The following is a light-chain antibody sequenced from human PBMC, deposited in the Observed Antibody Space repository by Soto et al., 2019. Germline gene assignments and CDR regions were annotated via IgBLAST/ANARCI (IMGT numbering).Light chain of an antibody. CDR3: QRYDNV. V-gene: IGKV1-33*01. CDR2: EAS. CDR1: LAIRKY. J-gene: IGKJ5*01. Sequence: DIKMTQSPSYLAASVGDTVTITCQASLAIRKYLHWYQQKPGKAPNLLIYEASNLQTGVTSRFSGSGAGTDFTFTISSLQPEDIATYYCQRYDNVFGQGTRLEIK.